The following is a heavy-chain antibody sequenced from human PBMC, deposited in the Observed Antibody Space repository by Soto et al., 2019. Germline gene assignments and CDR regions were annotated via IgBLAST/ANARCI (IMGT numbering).Heavy chain of an antibody. CDR3: ATRRDGYNSDYYGMDV. D-gene: IGHD5-12*01. Sequence: PGESLKISCKRSGYYFPSYWIGWVRQMPGKGLEWMGIFYPGDSDTRYSTSFQGHVTISADKSISTAYLQWSSLKASYTAMYYCATRRDGYNSDYYGMDVWGQGTTVTVSS. J-gene: IGHJ6*02. V-gene: IGHV5-51*01. CDR1: GYYFPSYW. CDR2: FYPGDSDT.